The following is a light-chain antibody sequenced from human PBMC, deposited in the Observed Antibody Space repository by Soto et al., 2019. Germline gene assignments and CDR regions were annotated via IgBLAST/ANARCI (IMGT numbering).Light chain of an antibody. V-gene: IGKV3-11*01. Sequence: EIVMTQSTPTLSVSPWERGSWCCRASQSVSSYLAWYQQKPGQAPRLLIYDASNRATGIPARFSGSGSGTDFTLTISSLEPEDFAVYYCQQRSNWPLTFAQGTGLEIK. CDR2: DAS. CDR1: QSVSSY. CDR3: QQRSNWPLT. J-gene: IGKJ5*01.